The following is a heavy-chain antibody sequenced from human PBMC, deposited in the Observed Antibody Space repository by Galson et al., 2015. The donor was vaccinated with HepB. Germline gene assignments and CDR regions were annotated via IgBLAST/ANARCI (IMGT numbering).Heavy chain of an antibody. D-gene: IGHD2-2*01. Sequence: CAISGDSVSSNSAAWNWIRQSPSRGLEWLGRTYHRSKWYNDYAVSVKSRITINPDTSKNQFSLQPNSVTPEDTAVYYCARQYCSSTTCYRGFDPWGQGTLVTVSS. J-gene: IGHJ5*02. CDR3: ARQYCSSTTCYRGFDP. V-gene: IGHV6-1*01. CDR1: GDSVSSNSAA. CDR2: TYHRSKWYN.